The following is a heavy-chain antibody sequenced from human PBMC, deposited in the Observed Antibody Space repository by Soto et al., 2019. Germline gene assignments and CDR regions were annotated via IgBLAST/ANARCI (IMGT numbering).Heavy chain of an antibody. J-gene: IGHJ5*02. D-gene: IGHD6-13*01. CDR3: ARHSIAAADANWFDP. Sequence: QVQLVQSGAEVKKPGASVKVSCKASGYTFTSYGISWVRQATGQGLEWMGWISAYNGNTNYAQKLQGKVTMTTDTSKSTAYQELTSLISDDTAVDYRARHSIAAADANWFDPWGQGTLVTVSS. V-gene: IGHV1-18*01. CDR2: ISAYNGNT. CDR1: GYTFTSYG.